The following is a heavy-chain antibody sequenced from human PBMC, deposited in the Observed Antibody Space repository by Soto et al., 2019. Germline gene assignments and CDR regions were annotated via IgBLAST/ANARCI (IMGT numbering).Heavy chain of an antibody. CDR1: GYSFTSYW. J-gene: IGHJ3*01. CDR3: ARGNRPLIRDAFDV. V-gene: IGHV5-51*01. Sequence: PGESLKISCEASGYSFTSYWILWVRQMPGKGLEWMGVISPGDSDTRYRPSFQGQVTISADKSLGTAYLQWGSLKASDTAIYYCARGNRPLIRDAFDVWGQGTMVTVSS. CDR2: ISPGDSDT.